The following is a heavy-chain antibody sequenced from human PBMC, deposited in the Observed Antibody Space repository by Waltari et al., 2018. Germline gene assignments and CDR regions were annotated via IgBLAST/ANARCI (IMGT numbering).Heavy chain of an antibody. Sequence: QVQLVQSGAEVKKPGSSVKVSCKASGGTFSTYAISWVRQAPGKGLEWRGGIIPIFGKANYAQKFQGRVTITADTAVYYCARDPYERPFGPFWSGKRDYYYYGMDVWGQGTTVTVSS. J-gene: IGHJ6*02. D-gene: IGHD3-3*01. CDR3: DYYYYGMDV. V-gene: IGHV1-69*06. CDR2: IIPIFGKA. CDR1: GGTFSTYA.